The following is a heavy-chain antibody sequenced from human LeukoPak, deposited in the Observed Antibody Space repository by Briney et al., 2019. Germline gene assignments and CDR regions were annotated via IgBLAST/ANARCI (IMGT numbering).Heavy chain of an antibody. CDR2: ISDSGGNT. CDR1: GFTFSSYP. CDR3: AKRICTSTRCYLEY. D-gene: IGHD2-2*01. V-gene: IGHV3-23*01. J-gene: IGHJ4*02. Sequence: PGGSLRLSCAASGFTFSSYPMSWVRQAPGKGLEWVSTISDSGGNTYYADSVKGRFTISRDNSKNTLYLQMNSLRAEDTAVYYCAKRICTSTRCYLEYCGQGTLVTVSS.